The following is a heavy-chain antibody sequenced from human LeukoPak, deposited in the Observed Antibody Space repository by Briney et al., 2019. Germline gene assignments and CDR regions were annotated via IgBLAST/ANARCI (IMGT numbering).Heavy chain of an antibody. Sequence: SETLSLTCAVYGGSFSGYYWSWIRPPPGKGLEWIGEINHSGSTNYNPSLKSRVTISVDTSKNQFSLKLSSVTAADTAVYYCARGAGHTPGYSSGWYETDYWGQGTLVTVSS. CDR3: ARGAGHTPGYSSGWYETDY. V-gene: IGHV4-34*01. J-gene: IGHJ4*02. D-gene: IGHD6-19*01. CDR1: GGSFSGYY. CDR2: INHSGST.